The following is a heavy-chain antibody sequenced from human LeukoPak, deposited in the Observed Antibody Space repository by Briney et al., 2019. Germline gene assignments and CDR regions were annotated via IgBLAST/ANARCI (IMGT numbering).Heavy chain of an antibody. D-gene: IGHD3-22*01. CDR1: GYTVTDYY. CDR2: ISPNNGGT. Sequence: GASVKVSCKASGYTVTDYYIHWVRQAPGQGLEWMGWISPNNGGTNYAQKFQGRVTMTKDTSISTAYMEVSGLRSDDTAVYYCARGGSSSAYTPAAHWGQGTLVTVSS. CDR3: ARGGSSSAYTPAAH. J-gene: IGHJ4*02. V-gene: IGHV1-2*02.